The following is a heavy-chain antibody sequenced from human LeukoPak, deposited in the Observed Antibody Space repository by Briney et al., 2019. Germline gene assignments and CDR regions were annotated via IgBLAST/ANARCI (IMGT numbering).Heavy chain of an antibody. CDR2: INAGNGNT. CDR1: GYTFTSYA. D-gene: IGHD3-3*01. Sequence: ASVNVSCKASGYTFTSYAMHWVRQAPGQRLEWMGWINAGNGNTKYSQKFQGRVTITRDTSASTAYMELSSLRSEDTAVYYCARAAGFLEWLLYPHYFDYWGQGTLVTVSS. V-gene: IGHV1-3*01. J-gene: IGHJ4*02. CDR3: ARAAGFLEWLLYPHYFDY.